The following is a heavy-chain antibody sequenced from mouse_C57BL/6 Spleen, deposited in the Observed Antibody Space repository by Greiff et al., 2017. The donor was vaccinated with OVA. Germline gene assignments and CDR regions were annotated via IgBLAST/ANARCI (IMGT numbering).Heavy chain of an antibody. D-gene: IGHD2-1*01. Sequence: VMLVESGAELARPGASVKMSCKASGYTFTSYTMHWVKQRPGQGLEWIGYINPSSGYTKYNQKFKDKATLTADKSSSTAYMQLSSLTSEDSAVYYCARFPIYYGNYYPPEFAYWGQGTLVTVSA. CDR3: ARFPIYYGNYYPPEFAY. V-gene: IGHV1-4*01. CDR1: GYTFTSYT. CDR2: INPSSGYT. J-gene: IGHJ3*01.